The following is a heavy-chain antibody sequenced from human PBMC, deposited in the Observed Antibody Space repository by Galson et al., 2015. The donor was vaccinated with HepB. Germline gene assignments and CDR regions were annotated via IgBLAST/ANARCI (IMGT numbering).Heavy chain of an antibody. Sequence: SLRLSCAASGFTFSSYSMNWARQAPGKGLEWVSYISSSSSTIYYADSVKGRFTISRDNAKNSLYLQMNSLRDEDTAVYYCARDCPDYSIYYYGMDVWGQGTTVTVSS. D-gene: IGHD4-11*01. J-gene: IGHJ6*02. V-gene: IGHV3-48*02. CDR2: ISSSSSTI. CDR3: ARDCPDYSIYYYGMDV. CDR1: GFTFSSYS.